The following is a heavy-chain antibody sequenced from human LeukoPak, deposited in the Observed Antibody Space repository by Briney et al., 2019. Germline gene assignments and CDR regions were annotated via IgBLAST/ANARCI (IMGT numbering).Heavy chain of an antibody. V-gene: IGHV1-69*04. J-gene: IGHJ4*02. D-gene: IGHD3-22*01. CDR3: ATTNDGGGYQWGDFFDF. CDR1: GGTSNSHA. Sequence: SVKVSCKASGGTSNSHAISWVRQAPGQGLEWMGRIIPNLGTTNRAQNFQDRVTLTADKSTNTAYMELTSLTSDDTSVYYCATTNDGGGYQWGDFFDFWGQGTLVTVSS. CDR2: IIPNLGTT.